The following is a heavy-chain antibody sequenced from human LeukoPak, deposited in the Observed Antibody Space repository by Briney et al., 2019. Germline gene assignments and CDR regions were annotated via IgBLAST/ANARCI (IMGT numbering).Heavy chain of an antibody. J-gene: IGHJ6*03. CDR3: ARGVMVRSYYYYYMDV. CDR1: GYTFTGYY. Sequence: ASVKVSCKASGYTFTGYYMHWVRQATGQGLEWMGWMNPNSGNTGYAQKFQGRVTMTRNTSISTAYMELSSLRSEDTAVYYCARGVMVRSYYYYYMDVWGKGTTVTISS. CDR2: MNPNSGNT. D-gene: IGHD3-10*01. V-gene: IGHV1-8*02.